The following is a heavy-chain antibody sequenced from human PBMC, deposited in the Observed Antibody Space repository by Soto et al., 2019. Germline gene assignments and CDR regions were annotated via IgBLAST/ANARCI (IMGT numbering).Heavy chain of an antibody. D-gene: IGHD1-1*01. CDR3: AREGTTVDSYYYYGMDV. J-gene: IGHJ6*02. CDR2: IYYSGST. V-gene: IGHV4-59*01. CDR1: GGSISSYY. Sequence: QVQLQESGPGLVKPSETLSLTCTVSGGSISSYYWSWIRQPPGKGLEWIGYIYYSGSTNYNPSLKSRVPISVDTFKNQFSLKLSSVTAADTAVYYCAREGTTVDSYYYYGMDVWGQGTTVTVSS.